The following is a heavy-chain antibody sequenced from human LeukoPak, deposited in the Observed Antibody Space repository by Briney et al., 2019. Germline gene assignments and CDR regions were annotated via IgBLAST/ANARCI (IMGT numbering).Heavy chain of an antibody. J-gene: IGHJ5*02. Sequence: PGGSLRLSCEASGFSFDEYTMHWVRQAPGKGLKWVSLIGYDGDITYYADSVRGRFTVSRDNSRNSLFLQMSSLTTDDTGFYYCAKDGHYCTATTCYSSWFAPWGQGTLVTVSS. V-gene: IGHV3-43*01. CDR3: AKDGHYCTATTCYSSWFAP. D-gene: IGHD1/OR15-1a*01. CDR1: GFSFDEYT. CDR2: IGYDGDIT.